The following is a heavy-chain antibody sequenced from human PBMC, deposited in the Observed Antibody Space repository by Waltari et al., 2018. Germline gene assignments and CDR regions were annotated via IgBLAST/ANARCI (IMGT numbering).Heavy chain of an antibody. CDR3: ARLVNYYDSSPDDY. Sequence: QVQLQESGPXLVKPSGTMSLTCAVSGGAISSSNWWSWVRQPPGKGLEWIGEIYHSGSTNYNPSLXSRVTISVDKSKNQFSLKLSSVTAADTAVYYCARLVNYYDSSPDDYWGQGTXVTVSS. V-gene: IGHV4-4*02. CDR1: GGAISSSNW. J-gene: IGHJ4*02. D-gene: IGHD3-22*01. CDR2: IYHSGST.